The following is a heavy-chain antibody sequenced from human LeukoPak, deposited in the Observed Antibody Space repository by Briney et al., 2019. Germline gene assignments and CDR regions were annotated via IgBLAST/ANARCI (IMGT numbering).Heavy chain of an antibody. CDR3: ARAGYSYGYGHYYIDV. CDR2: INHSGST. Sequence: SETLSLTCAVYGGSFSGYYWSWIRRPPGKGLEWIGEINHSGSTNYSPSLKSRVTISVDTSKNQFSLKLSSVTAADTAVYYCARAGYSYGYGHYYIDVWGKGTTVTVSS. D-gene: IGHD5-18*01. V-gene: IGHV4-34*01. CDR1: GGSFSGYY. J-gene: IGHJ6*03.